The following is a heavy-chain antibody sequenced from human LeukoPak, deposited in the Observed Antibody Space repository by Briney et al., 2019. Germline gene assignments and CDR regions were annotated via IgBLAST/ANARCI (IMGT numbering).Heavy chain of an antibody. V-gene: IGHV3-21*01. CDR2: IRSSSSYI. D-gene: IGHD2-8*01. J-gene: IGHJ4*02. Sequence: PGGSLRLSCAASGFTFSSYSMNWVRQAPGKGLEWVSSIRSSSSYIYYADSVKGRFTISRDNAKNSLYLQMNSLRAEDTAVYYCARDQGCWNWGQGTLVTVSS. CDR1: GFTFSSYS. CDR3: ARDQGCWN.